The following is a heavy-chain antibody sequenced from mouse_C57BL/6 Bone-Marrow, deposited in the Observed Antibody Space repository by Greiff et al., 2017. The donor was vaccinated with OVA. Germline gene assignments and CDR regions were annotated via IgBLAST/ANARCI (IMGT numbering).Heavy chain of an antibody. V-gene: IGHV5-17*01. Sequence: VQLVESGGCLVKPGGSLTLSCAASGFPFRDYGMHWVRHAPEKGLYWVAYISSGSSTIYYADTVKGRFTISSDDAKNTLFLQMTSLTSDDTAMYYCARGVYYFDYWGQGTTLTVSS. J-gene: IGHJ2*01. CDR2: ISSGSSTI. CDR3: ARGVYYFDY. CDR1: GFPFRDYG.